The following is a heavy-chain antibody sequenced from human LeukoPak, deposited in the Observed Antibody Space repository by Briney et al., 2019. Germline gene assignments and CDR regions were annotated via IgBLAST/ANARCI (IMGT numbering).Heavy chain of an antibody. Sequence: SETLSLTCAVYGGSFSGYYWSWIRQPPGKGLEWIGEINHSGSTNYNPSLKSRVTISVDTSKNQFSLKLSSVTAADTAVYYCARDQLKYCSGGSCYLSYYYYGMDVWGKGTTVTVSS. V-gene: IGHV4-34*01. CDR3: ARDQLKYCSGGSCYLSYYYYGMDV. D-gene: IGHD2-15*01. J-gene: IGHJ6*04. CDR1: GGSFSGYY. CDR2: INHSGST.